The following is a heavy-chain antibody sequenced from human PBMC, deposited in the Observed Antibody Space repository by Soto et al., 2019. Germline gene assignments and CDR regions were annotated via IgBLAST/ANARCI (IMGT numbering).Heavy chain of an antibody. CDR1: GFTFSSYS. CDR3: ARDLAVADAFDI. V-gene: IGHV3-21*01. D-gene: IGHD6-19*01. J-gene: IGHJ3*02. Sequence: EVQLVESGGGLVKPGGSLRLSCAASGFTFSSYSMNWVRQAPGKGLEWVSSISSSSSYIYYADSVKGRFTISRDNAKNSLYLQMNNLRAEDTAVYYCARDLAVADAFDIWGQGTMVTVSS. CDR2: ISSSSSYI.